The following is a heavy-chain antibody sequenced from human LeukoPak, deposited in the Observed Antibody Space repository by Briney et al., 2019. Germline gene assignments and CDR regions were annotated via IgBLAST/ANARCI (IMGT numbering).Heavy chain of an antibody. D-gene: IGHD3-10*01. CDR2: ISSSSTI. CDR3: ARPMVRGVIRSYYYYGMDV. V-gene: IGHV3-48*02. J-gene: IGHJ6*02. Sequence: GGSLRLSCAASGFTFSSYSMNWVRQAPGKGLEWVSYISSSSTIYYADSVKGRFTISRDNAKNSLYLQMNSLRDEDTAVYYCARPMVRGVIRSYYYYGMDVWGQGTTVTVSS. CDR1: GFTFSSYS.